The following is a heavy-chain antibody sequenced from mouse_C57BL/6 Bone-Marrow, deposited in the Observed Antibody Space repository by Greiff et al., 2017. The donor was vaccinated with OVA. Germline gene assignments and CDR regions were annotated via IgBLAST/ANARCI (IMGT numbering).Heavy chain of an antibody. CDR1: GYTFTSYG. V-gene: IGHV1-81*01. J-gene: IGHJ2*01. Sequence: VKLMESGAELARPGASVKLSCKASGYTFTSYGISWVKQRTGQGLVWIGEIYPRSGNTYYNEKFKGKATLTADKSSSTAYMELRSLTSEDSAVYFCARRKGSDFDYWGQGTTLTVSS. CDR3: ARRKGSDFDY. CDR2: IYPRSGNT.